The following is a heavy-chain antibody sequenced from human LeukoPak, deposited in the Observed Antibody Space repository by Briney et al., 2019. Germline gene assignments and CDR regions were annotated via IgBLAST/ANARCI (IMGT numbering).Heavy chain of an antibody. CDR1: GYTFTSYD. CDR3: ARVARYYDSSGLFGAYFDY. Sequence: ASVKVSCKASGYTFTSYDINWVRQATGQGLEWMGWMNPNSGNTGYAQKFQGRVTMTRNTSISTAYMELSSLRSEDTAVYYCARVARYYDSSGLFGAYFDYWGQGTLVTVSS. D-gene: IGHD3-22*01. V-gene: IGHV1-8*01. CDR2: MNPNSGNT. J-gene: IGHJ4*02.